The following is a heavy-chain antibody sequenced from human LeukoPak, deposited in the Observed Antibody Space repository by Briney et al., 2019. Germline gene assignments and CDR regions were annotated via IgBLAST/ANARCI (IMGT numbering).Heavy chain of an antibody. CDR1: GYTFTSYD. CDR3: ARWSGYYSRFDY. Sequence: ASVKVSCKASGYTFTSYDINWVRQATGQGLEWMGWMNPNSGNTGYAQKFQGRVTTTRNTSISTAYMELSSLRSEDTAMYYCARWSGYYSRFDYWGQGTLVTVSS. V-gene: IGHV1-8*01. D-gene: IGHD3-3*01. J-gene: IGHJ4*02. CDR2: MNPNSGNT.